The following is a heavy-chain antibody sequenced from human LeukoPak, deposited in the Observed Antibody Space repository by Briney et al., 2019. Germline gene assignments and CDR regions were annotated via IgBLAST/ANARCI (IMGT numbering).Heavy chain of an antibody. V-gene: IGHV3-30*04. J-gene: IGHJ4*02. CDR1: GFTFSSSA. CDR2: ISYDGSNK. D-gene: IGHD3-22*01. CDR3: ARDLGSHYYDSSGYSPDY. Sequence: GGSLRLSCAASGFTFSSSAMSWVRQVPGKGLEWVAVISYDGSNKYYADSVKGRFTISRDNSKNTLYLQMNSLGAEDTAVYYCARDLGSHYYDSSGYSPDYWGQGTLVTVSS.